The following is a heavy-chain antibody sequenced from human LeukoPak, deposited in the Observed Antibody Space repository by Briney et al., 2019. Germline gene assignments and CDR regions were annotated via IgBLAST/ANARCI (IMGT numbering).Heavy chain of an antibody. Sequence: SGPGLVKPSETLSLTCSVSGGSISSYSWNWIRQPAGKGLEWIGRFYTSGTTNYNPSLKSRVTMSIDTSKNQVSLKMRSVTAADTAVYYCARTVVTLDWYFDLWGRGTLVSVSS. CDR1: GGSISSYS. CDR3: ARTVVTLDWYFDL. V-gene: IGHV4-4*07. J-gene: IGHJ2*01. D-gene: IGHD4-23*01. CDR2: FYTSGTT.